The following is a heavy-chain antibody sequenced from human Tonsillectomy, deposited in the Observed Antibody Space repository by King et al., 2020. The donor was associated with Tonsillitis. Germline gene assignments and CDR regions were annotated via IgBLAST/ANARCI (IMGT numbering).Heavy chain of an antibody. CDR3: ARDSPEYGSGGHNWFGP. Sequence: VQLVQSGPEVKKPGASVKVSCKASGYTFTSYGFSWVRQAPGQGLEWMGWISVYNGDTNYAQKLQGRVTMTTDTSTSTAYMELRSLRSDDTAVYYCARDSPEYGSGGHNWFGPWGQGTLVTVSS. D-gene: IGHD3-10*01. CDR2: ISVYNGDT. CDR1: GYTFTSYG. V-gene: IGHV1-18*04. J-gene: IGHJ5*02.